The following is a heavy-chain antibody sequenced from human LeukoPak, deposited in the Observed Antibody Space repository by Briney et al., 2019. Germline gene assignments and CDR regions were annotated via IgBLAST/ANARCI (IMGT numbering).Heavy chain of an antibody. D-gene: IGHD6-25*01. Sequence: SETLSLTCTVSGGSISSYYWSWIRQPPGKGLEWIGYIYTSGSTNYNPSLKSRVTISVDTSKNPFYLKLSCVSAADTAVYYCARSESAAAGAFDYWGQGALVTVSS. CDR1: GGSISSYY. CDR2: IYTSGST. CDR3: ARSESAAAGAFDY. V-gene: IGHV4-4*08. J-gene: IGHJ4*02.